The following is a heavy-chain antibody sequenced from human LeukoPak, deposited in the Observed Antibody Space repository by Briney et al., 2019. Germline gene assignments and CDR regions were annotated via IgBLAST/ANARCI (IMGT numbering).Heavy chain of an antibody. Sequence: PGGSLRLSCLASGFTFNTYRMNWVRQAPGKGLEWVSYIGTSNSTIYYADSVKGRFTISRDNAKNSLYLQMNSLRAEDTAVYYCVGGQLYNWLAPWGQGTLVTVSS. D-gene: IGHD1-1*01. J-gene: IGHJ5*02. CDR2: IGTSNSTI. CDR1: GFTFNTYR. CDR3: VGGQLYNWLAP. V-gene: IGHV3-48*01.